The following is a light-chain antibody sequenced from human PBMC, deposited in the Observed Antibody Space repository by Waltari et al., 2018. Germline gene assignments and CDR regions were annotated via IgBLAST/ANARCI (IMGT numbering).Light chain of an antibody. Sequence: DIQVTQSPSSLSASVGDRVTITCRTSHDVSNFLAWYQLKPGEVPKLLIYAASTSQSGVPSRFSGSGYGTDFTLTISSLQPEDVATYYCQKYNIAPRAFGQGTRVEIK. CDR3: QKYNIAPRA. J-gene: IGKJ1*01. CDR1: HDVSNF. V-gene: IGKV1-27*01. CDR2: AAS.